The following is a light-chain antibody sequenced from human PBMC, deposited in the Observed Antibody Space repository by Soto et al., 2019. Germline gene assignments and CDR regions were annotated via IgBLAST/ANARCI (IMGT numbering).Light chain of an antibody. CDR1: QSVNTF. Sequence: EVVLTQSPATLSLSPGERATLSCRASQSVNTFLAWYQQKPGQSPRLLIYDTSFRATGVPTRFSGSGSGTGFSLTISSLEPEDFAIYYCQQRSNWPLTFGGGTKREIK. CDR3: QQRSNWPLT. V-gene: IGKV3-11*01. J-gene: IGKJ4*01. CDR2: DTS.